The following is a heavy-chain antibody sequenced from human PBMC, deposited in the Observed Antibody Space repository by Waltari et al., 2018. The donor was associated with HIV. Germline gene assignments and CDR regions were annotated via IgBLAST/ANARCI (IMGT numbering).Heavy chain of an antibody. D-gene: IGHD3-16*02. CDR3: AIGSWGEVSFGY. CDR2: ISGQDCRT. V-gene: IGHV1-18*04. CDR1: GYSFNTHG. Sequence: QIQLLQSGAEVKKPGASVRVSCKASGYSFNTHGITWVRQAPGQGLEWIGWISGQDCRTNSAHNLQGRVTMTSDPSTSTVYMELRTLRSDDTAVYYCAIGSWGEVSFGYWGQGTLVTVSS. J-gene: IGHJ4*02.